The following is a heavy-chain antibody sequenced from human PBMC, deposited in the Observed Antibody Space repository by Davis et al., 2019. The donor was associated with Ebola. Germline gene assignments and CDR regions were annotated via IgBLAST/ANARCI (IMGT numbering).Heavy chain of an antibody. V-gene: IGHV1-69*10. CDR1: GDTFSNYA. Sequence: SVTVSCKASGDTFSNYAISWVRQAPGQGLEWMGGIILILGITNYAQTFQGRVTITADKSTSTAYMELSSLRSEDTAVYYCARPPYNWNYYYMDVWGNGTTVTVSS. J-gene: IGHJ6*03. CDR3: ARPPYNWNYYYMDV. CDR2: IILILGIT. D-gene: IGHD1-20*01.